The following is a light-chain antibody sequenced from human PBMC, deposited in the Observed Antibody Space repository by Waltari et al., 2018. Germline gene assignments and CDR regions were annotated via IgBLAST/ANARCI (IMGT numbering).Light chain of an antibody. CDR3: HQSYSTPWT. CDR1: QSVSSY. CDR2: DAS. V-gene: IGKV3-11*01. J-gene: IGKJ1*01. Sequence: EIVLTQSPATLSLSPGERATLSCRASQSVSSYLAWYQQKPGQAPRLLIYDASNRATGIPARFSGSGSGTDFTLTISSLQPEDFATYYCHQSYSTPWTFGQGTKVEIK.